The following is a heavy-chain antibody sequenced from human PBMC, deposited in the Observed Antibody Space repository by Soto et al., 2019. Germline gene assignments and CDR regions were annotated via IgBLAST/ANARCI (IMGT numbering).Heavy chain of an antibody. CDR3: AREAGGYCICDSCYSGDYTDF. J-gene: IGHJ4*02. D-gene: IGHD2-15*01. CDR2: ISYDGSNK. V-gene: IGHV3-30*03. Sequence: GGSLRLSCAASRFTFSSYGMHWVRQAPGKGLEWVAVISYDGSNKYYADSVKGRFTISRDNSKNTLYLQMNSLRAEDTAVYYCAREAGGYCICDSCYSGDYTDFSGQRTLVIVSS. CDR1: RFTFSSYG.